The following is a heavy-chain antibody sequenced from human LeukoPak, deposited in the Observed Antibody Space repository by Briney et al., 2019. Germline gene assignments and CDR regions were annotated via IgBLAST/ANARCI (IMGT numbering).Heavy chain of an antibody. V-gene: IGHV4-59*08. D-gene: IGHD5-12*01. CDR2: IYYSGST. Sequence: SETLSLTCTVSGGSISSYYWSWIRQPPGKGLEWIGYIYYSGSTNYNPSLKSRVTISVDTSKNQFSLKLSSVTAADTAVYYCARLPIVATISSWGQGTLVTVSS. CDR3: ARLPIVATISS. J-gene: IGHJ4*02. CDR1: GGSISSYY.